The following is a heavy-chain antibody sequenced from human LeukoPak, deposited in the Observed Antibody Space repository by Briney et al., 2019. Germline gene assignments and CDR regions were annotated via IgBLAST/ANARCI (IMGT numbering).Heavy chain of an antibody. J-gene: IGHJ4*02. V-gene: IGHV3-66*01. CDR1: GFTVSDND. Sequence: PGGSLSLSCAASGFTVSDNDMSWVRQAPGKGLEWASVLYSGGGTVYADSVRGRFTISRDNSKNTMYLQMISLRAEDTAVYYCVRERNHYFDNVGYYHEGGVYFDHWGQGALVTVSS. D-gene: IGHD3-9*01. CDR2: LYSGGGT. CDR3: VRERNHYFDNVGYYHEGGVYFDH.